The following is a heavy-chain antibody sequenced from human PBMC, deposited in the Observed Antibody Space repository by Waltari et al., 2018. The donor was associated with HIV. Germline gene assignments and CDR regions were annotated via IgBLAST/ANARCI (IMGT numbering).Heavy chain of an antibody. CDR1: GYTFTRYY. Sequence: QVQLVQSGAEVKKPGASVKVSCKASGYTFTRYYIHWVRQAPGQGLEWMGIINPRGGSTNYAQNFQGRITMTRDTSTSTVYMELSSLRSEDTAVYYCASPLDNDQVSVVAYYYGMDVWGQGTTVTVS. J-gene: IGHJ6*02. D-gene: IGHD2-15*01. V-gene: IGHV1-46*01. CDR3: ASPLDNDQVSVVAYYYGMDV. CDR2: INPRGGST.